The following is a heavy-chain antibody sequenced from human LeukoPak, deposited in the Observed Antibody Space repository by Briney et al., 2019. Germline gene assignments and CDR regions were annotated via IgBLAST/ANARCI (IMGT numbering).Heavy chain of an antibody. CDR2: IKQDGSEK. V-gene: IGHV3-7*01. Sequence: GGSLRLSCAASGITFSSYWMSWVRQAPGKGLEWVANIKQDGSEKNYVDSVKGRFTISRDNAKNSLYLQMNSLRAEDTAMYYCASLDTAMVNGDYWGQGTLVAVSS. D-gene: IGHD5-18*01. CDR1: GITFSSYW. J-gene: IGHJ4*02. CDR3: ASLDTAMVNGDY.